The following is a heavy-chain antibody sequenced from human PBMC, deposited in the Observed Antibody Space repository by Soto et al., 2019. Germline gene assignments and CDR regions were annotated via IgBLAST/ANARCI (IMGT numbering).Heavy chain of an antibody. J-gene: IGHJ5*02. V-gene: IGHV4-30-4*01. Sequence: SETLSLTCTVSGGSISSGDYYWSWIRQPPGKGLEWIGYIYYSGSTYYNPSLKSRVTISVDTSKNQFSLKLSSVTAADTAVYYCARGGVYSSRPDHWFDPWGQGTLVTVSS. CDR2: IYYSGST. CDR1: GGSISSGDYY. CDR3: ARGGVYSSRPDHWFDP. D-gene: IGHD6-13*01.